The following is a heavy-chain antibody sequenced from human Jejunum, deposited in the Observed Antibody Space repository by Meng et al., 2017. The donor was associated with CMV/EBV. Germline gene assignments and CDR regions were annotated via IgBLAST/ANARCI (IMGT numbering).Heavy chain of an antibody. CDR1: GYLFTGFF. V-gene: IGHV1-2*02. Sequence: KVSCEASGYLFTGFFIHWVRQTPGQRLEWMGRMSTHSGATDYAQQFQGRVTMTRDTSISTAYLELSRLISDDTAIYYCVKGLGVASTFWGPGTLVTVSS. CDR3: VKGLGVASTF. J-gene: IGHJ4*02. D-gene: IGHD5-12*01. CDR2: MSTHSGAT.